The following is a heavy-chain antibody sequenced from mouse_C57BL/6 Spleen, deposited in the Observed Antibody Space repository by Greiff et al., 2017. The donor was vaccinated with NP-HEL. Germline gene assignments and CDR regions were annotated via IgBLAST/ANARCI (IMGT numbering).Heavy chain of an antibody. V-gene: IGHV1-15*01. CDR3: TPYYGSSYGAMDY. CDR2: IDPETGGT. D-gene: IGHD1-1*01. Sequence: QVQLQQSGAELVRPGASVTLSCKASGYTFTDYEMHWVKQTPVHGLEWIGAIDPETGGTAYNQKFKGKAILTAAKSSSTAYMELRSLTSEDSAVYYCTPYYGSSYGAMDYWGQGTSGTVSS. J-gene: IGHJ4*01. CDR1: GYTFTDYE.